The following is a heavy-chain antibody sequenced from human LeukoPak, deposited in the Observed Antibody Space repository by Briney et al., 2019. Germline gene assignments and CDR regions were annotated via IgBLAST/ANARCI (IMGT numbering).Heavy chain of an antibody. CDR3: AHRVPYYDILTGYYDWGDAFDI. D-gene: IGHD3-9*01. V-gene: IGHV2-5*01. Sequence: SGPTLVNPTQTLTLTCTFSGFSLNTSGVGLGWIRQPPGKALEWLALIYWNDDQRYSPSLKSRLTITKDTSKKQVVLTMTNMDPVDTATYYCAHRVPYYDILTGYYDWGDAFDIWGQGTMVTVSS. J-gene: IGHJ3*02. CDR1: GFSLNTSGVG. CDR2: IYWNDDQ.